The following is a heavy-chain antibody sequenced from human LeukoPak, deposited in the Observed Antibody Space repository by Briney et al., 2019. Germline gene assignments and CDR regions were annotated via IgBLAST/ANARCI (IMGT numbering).Heavy chain of an antibody. Sequence: SETLSLTCTVSGVSGGSISNYYWSWIRQPPGKGLEWIGYIYSGNTNYSPSLKSRVTISLDTSKNQFSLKLSSVTAADTAVYFCARKSSGWFVEWGQGTLVTVSS. CDR2: IYSGNT. CDR1: GVSGGSISNYY. CDR3: ARKSSGWFVE. J-gene: IGHJ4*02. D-gene: IGHD6-19*01. V-gene: IGHV4-59*08.